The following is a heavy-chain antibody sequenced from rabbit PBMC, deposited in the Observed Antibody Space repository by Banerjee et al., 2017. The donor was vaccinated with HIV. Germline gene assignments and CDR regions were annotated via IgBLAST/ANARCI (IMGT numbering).Heavy chain of an antibody. D-gene: IGHD2-1*01. Sequence: QEQLVESGGGLVQPEGSLTLTCKASGFTISSSYWICWVRQAPGKGLEWIACIYNGDGSTYYASWAKGRFTISKTSSTTVTLQMTSLTVADTATYFCARAYGGYSDGNDLWGQGTLVTVS. CDR2: IYNGDGST. J-gene: IGHJ3*01. V-gene: IGHV1S45*01. CDR1: GFTISSSYW. CDR3: ARAYGGYSDGNDL.